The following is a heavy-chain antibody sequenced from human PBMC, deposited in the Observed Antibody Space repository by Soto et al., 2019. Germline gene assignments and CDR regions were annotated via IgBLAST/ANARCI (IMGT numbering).Heavy chain of an antibody. CDR3: ARDGIGDYDLWSGSYGLGV. V-gene: IGHV1-69*01. J-gene: IGHJ6*02. CDR1: GGTFSSYA. CDR2: VIPSFGTA. D-gene: IGHD3-3*01. Sequence: QVQLVQSGAEVKKPGSSVKVSCKASGGTFSSYAISWVRQAPGQGLEWMGGVIPSFGTANYAENFQGRVTITADESTSTAYMELSSLRSEDTAIYYCARDGIGDYDLWSGSYGLGVWGQGTTVTVSS.